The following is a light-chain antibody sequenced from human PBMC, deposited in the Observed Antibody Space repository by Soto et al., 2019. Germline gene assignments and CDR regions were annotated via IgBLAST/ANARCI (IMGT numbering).Light chain of an antibody. Sequence: QSALTQPPSVSGSPGQSVAISCTGTSSDVGSNNRVSWYQQPPGSAPKLIIYDVSNRPSAIPDRSSGSKSANTASLTISGLQTEDEADYYCSSYTTSNTYVFGTGTKLTVL. J-gene: IGLJ1*01. CDR2: DVS. V-gene: IGLV2-18*02. CDR3: SSYTTSNTYV. CDR1: SSDVGSNNR.